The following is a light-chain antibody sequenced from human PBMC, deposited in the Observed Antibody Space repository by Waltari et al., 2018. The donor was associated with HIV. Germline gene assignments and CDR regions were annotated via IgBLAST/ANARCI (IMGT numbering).Light chain of an antibody. CDR3: QQRSNWPLT. CDR2: GAS. CDR1: QSVSTN. J-gene: IGKJ4*01. Sequence: KVMTQSPATLSVSPGEGATLSCRASQSVSTNVAWYQQRPGQAPRLLIYGASTRATDIPARFSGSGSGTDFTLTISSLEPEDFAVYYCQQRSNWPLTFGGGTKVEIK. V-gene: IGKV3-15*01.